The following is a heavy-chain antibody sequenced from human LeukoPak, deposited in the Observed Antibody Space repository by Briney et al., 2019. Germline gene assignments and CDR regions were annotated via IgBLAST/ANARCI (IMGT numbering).Heavy chain of an antibody. J-gene: IGHJ6*03. Sequence: GGSLRLSCAASGFTLTEYSIIWVRQAPGKGLEWVSFISDISDRSSTIHYADSVKGRFTISRDNAERSVYLQMNSLRADDTAVYYCARVRGPTLKTCYMDVGGTGTTVTVSS. CDR1: GFTLTEYS. CDR3: ARVRGPTLKTCYMDV. CDR2: ISDRSSTI. D-gene: IGHD3-10*01. V-gene: IGHV3-48*04.